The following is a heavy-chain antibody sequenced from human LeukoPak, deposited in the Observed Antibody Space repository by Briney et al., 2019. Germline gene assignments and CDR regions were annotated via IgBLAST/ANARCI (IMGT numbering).Heavy chain of an antibody. J-gene: IGHJ5*02. CDR1: GYTFTSYD. D-gene: IGHD1-26*01. V-gene: IGHV1-18*01. CDR2: IRTYNGNT. CDR3: ARDHSGNWFDP. Sequence: ASMKVSCKASGYTFTSYDISWVRQAPGQGLDWMGWIRTYNGNTNYAQKLQGRVTMTTDTITTTAYMELRSLRSDDTAVYYCARDHSGNWFDPWGQGTLVTVSS.